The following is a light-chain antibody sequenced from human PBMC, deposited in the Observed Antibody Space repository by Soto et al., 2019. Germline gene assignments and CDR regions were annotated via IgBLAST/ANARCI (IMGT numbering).Light chain of an antibody. CDR2: DVS. Sequence: QSVLTQPRSVSGSPGQSVTISCTGTSSDVGGYNYVSWYQQHPGKAPKLMIYDVSKRPSGVPDRFSGSKSGNTASLTISGLQAEDEADYYCCSYAGSYTLRVVFGGGTKLPS. J-gene: IGLJ2*01. V-gene: IGLV2-11*01. CDR3: CSYAGSYTLRVV. CDR1: SSDVGGYNY.